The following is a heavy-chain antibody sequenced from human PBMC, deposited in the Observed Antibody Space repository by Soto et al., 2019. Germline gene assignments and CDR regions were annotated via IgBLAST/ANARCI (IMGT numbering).Heavy chain of an antibody. CDR1: GYSFTSYW. CDR2: IDPSDSYT. V-gene: IGHV5-10-1*01. J-gene: IGHJ6*02. Sequence: GEPLKTSCKGSGYSFTSYWISWVRQMPGKGLEWMGMIDPSDSYTNYSPSFQGHVTISADKSISTAYLQWSSLKASDTAMYYCTRLGDYYYGMDVWGQGTTVTVSS. CDR3: TRLGDYYYGMDV.